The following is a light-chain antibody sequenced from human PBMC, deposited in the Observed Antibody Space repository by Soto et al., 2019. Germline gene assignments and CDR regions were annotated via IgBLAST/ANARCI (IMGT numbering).Light chain of an antibody. Sequence: DIQMTQSPSSVSASVGDRVTITCRASQGITKWLAWYQQKPGKAPKLLIYAASTLQSGVPSRFSGSGSGTGFTLTISSLQPEVFATYYCQQADSFPLTFGGGTVVEMK. CDR3: QQADSFPLT. V-gene: IGKV1-12*01. CDR2: AAS. CDR1: QGITKW. J-gene: IGKJ4*01.